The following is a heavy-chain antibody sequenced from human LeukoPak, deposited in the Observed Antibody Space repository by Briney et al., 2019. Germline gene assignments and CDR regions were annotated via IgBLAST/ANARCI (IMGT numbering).Heavy chain of an antibody. CDR2: VHPDTGYA. CDR3: ARGQRNDP. CDR1: GYPFTTYE. D-gene: IGHD6-25*01. J-gene: IGHJ5*02. Sequence: ASVKVSCQTSGYPFTTYEINWVLPAAGQGVAWMGWVHPDTGYADYAQKFQGRVTMTSDTSISTAYMELSSLRSDDTAVYFCARGQRNDPWGQGALVTVSS. V-gene: IGHV1-8*01.